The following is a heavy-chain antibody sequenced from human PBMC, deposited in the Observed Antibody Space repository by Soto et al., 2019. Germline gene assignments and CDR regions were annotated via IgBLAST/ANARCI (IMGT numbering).Heavy chain of an antibody. CDR3: ASGYWLGG. D-gene: IGHD3-9*01. CDR2: ISSSSGSI. J-gene: IGHJ4*01. Sequence: EVQLVESGGGLVKPGGSLRLSCAASGFTFSTSTMNWVRQAPGKGLEWVSSISSSSGSIYYVDSVKGRFTISRDNAKNSLYLQMNSLRAEDTAVYYCASGYWLGGWGHGTLVTVSS. CDR1: GFTFSTST. V-gene: IGHV3-21*01.